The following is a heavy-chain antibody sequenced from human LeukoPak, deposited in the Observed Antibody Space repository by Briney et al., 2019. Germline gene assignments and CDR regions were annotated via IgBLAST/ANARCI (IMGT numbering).Heavy chain of an antibody. Sequence: SETLSLTCTVSGYSISSGYYWGWIRQPPGKGLEWIGSIYYSGNTYYNASLKSQVSISIDTSKNQFSLRLTSVTAADAAVYYCARQTGSGLFILPGGQGTLVTVSS. D-gene: IGHD3/OR15-3a*01. J-gene: IGHJ4*02. V-gene: IGHV4-38-2*02. CDR3: ARQTGSGLFILP. CDR2: IYYSGNT. CDR1: GYSISSGYY.